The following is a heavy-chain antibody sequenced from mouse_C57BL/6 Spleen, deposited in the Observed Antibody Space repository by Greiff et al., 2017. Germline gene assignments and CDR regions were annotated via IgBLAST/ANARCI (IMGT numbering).Heavy chain of an antibody. CDR2: IYPGSGST. D-gene: IGHD1-1*01. CDR1: GYTFTSYW. V-gene: IGHV1-55*01. Sequence: QVQLQQSGAELVKPGASVKMSCKASGYTFTSYWITWVKQRPGQGLEWIGDIYPGSGSTNYNEKFKSKATLTVDTSSSTAYMQSSSLTSEDSAVYYCARLYYGSSYEGDYAMDYWGQGTSVTVSS. J-gene: IGHJ4*01. CDR3: ARLYYGSSYEGDYAMDY.